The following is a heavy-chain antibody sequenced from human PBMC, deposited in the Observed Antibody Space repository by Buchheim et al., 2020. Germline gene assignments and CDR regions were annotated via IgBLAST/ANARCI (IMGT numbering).Heavy chain of an antibody. Sequence: QVQLVQSGAEVKKPGASVKVSCKASGYTFTGYYMHWVRQAPGQGLEWMGWINPNSGGTNYAQKFQGWVNMTRDTSISTAYMELCRLGSDDTAVYYCARVRDTAMDYWYFDLWGRGTL. CDR1: GYTFTGYY. D-gene: IGHD5-18*01. V-gene: IGHV1-2*04. CDR2: INPNSGGT. CDR3: ARVRDTAMDYWYFDL. J-gene: IGHJ2*01.